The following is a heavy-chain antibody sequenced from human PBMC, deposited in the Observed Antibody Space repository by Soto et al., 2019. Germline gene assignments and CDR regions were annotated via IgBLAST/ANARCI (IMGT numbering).Heavy chain of an antibody. V-gene: IGHV3-74*01. Sequence: GGSLRLSCAASGFTFSSYWMHWVRQAPGKGLVWVSRINSDGSSTSYADSVKGRFTISRDNAKNTLYLQMNSLRAEDTAVYYCARVPVLRYFVYYYMDVWGKGTTVTVSS. D-gene: IGHD3-9*01. CDR1: GFTFSSYW. CDR3: ARVPVLRYFVYYYMDV. J-gene: IGHJ6*03. CDR2: INSDGSST.